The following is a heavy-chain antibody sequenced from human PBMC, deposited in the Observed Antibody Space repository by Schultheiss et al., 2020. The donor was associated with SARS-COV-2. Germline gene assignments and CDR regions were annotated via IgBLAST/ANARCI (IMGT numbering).Heavy chain of an antibody. CDR2: LWHDGSNK. D-gene: IGHD1-26*01. V-gene: IGHV3-30*02. J-gene: IGHJ6*02. CDR1: GFTFSDYY. Sequence: GGSLRLSCAASGFTFSDYYMSWIRQAPGKGLEWVALLWHDGSNKYYADSVKGRFTISRDNSKNTQYLQMNSLRADDTAMYYCGKDRGELTTWGDYGMDVWGQGTTVTVSS. CDR3: GKDRGELTTWGDYGMDV.